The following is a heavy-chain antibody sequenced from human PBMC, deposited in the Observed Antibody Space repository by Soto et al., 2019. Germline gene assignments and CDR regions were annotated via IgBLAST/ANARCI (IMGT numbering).Heavy chain of an antibody. V-gene: IGHV3-7*01. J-gene: IGHJ5*02. CDR3: ARDLSFTGANWFDP. D-gene: IGHD2-15*01. CDR1: GFTFSSYA. CDR2: IKQDGSEK. Sequence: EVQLLESGGGLVQPGGSLRLSCAASGFTFSSYAMSWVRQAPGKGLEWVANIKQDGSEKYYVDSVKGRFTISRDNAKNSLYLQMNSLRAEDTAVYYCARDLSFTGANWFDPWGQGTLVTVSS.